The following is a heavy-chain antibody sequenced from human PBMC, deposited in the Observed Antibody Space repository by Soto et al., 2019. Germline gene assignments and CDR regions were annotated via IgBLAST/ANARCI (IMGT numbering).Heavy chain of an antibody. J-gene: IGHJ6*02. Sequence: QVQLVESGGGVVQPGRSLRLSCAASGFTFSSYGMHWVRQARGKGLEWVAVIWYDGSNKYYADSVKGRFTISRDNSKNTLYLQMNSLRAEDTAVYYCARDDGAAAGTTYYYYYGMDVWGQGTTVTVSS. V-gene: IGHV3-33*01. D-gene: IGHD6-13*01. CDR3: ARDDGAAAGTTYYYYYGMDV. CDR2: IWYDGSNK. CDR1: GFTFSSYG.